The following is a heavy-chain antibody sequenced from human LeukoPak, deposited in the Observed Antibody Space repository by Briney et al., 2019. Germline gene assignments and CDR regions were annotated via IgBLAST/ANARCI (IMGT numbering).Heavy chain of an antibody. CDR2: IYYSGST. Sequence: SETLSLTCTVSGGSIISSAYYWSWIRQPPGKGLEWIGYIYYSGSTYYNPSLKSRVTTSLDTSKNQFSLKLSSVTAADTAVYYCVRTEVSSGSEDYWGQGTLVTVSS. V-gene: IGHV4-30-4*08. CDR1: GGSIISSAYY. CDR3: VRTEVSSGSEDY. D-gene: IGHD6-19*01. J-gene: IGHJ4*02.